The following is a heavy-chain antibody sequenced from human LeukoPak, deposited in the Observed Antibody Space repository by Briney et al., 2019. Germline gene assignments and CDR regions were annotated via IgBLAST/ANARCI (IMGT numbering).Heavy chain of an antibody. CDR2: INSNTGGT. D-gene: IGHD6-19*01. CDR3: ARDGPGYSSSFDP. J-gene: IGHJ5*02. Sequence: GASVKVSCKASGYTFTGYHIQWVRQAPGQGLEWMGWINSNTGGTNYAQKFQGRVTLTRDTSITTAYMEMISLRSDDTAVYYCARDGPGYSSSFDPWGQGTLVTVSS. CDR1: GYTFTGYH. V-gene: IGHV1-2*02.